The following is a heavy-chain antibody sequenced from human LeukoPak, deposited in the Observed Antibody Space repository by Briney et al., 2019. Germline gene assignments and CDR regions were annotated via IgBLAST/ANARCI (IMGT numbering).Heavy chain of an antibody. CDR2: ISGSVSGSVGAT. J-gene: IGHJ4*02. CDR3: AKDHYDSSGYHENNYDY. CDR1: GFTFSSCA. V-gene: IGHV3-23*01. D-gene: IGHD3-22*01. Sequence: GGSLRLSCAASGFTFSSCAMSWVRQAPGEGLEWVSTISGSVSGSVGATYYADSVRGRFTISRDNSKNTLYLQMNSLRAGDTAVYYCAKDHYDSSGYHENNYDYWGQGTLVTVSS.